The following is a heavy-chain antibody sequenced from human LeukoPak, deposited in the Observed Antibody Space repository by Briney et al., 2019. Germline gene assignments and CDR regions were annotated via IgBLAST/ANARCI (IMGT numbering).Heavy chain of an antibody. V-gene: IGHV1-46*01. J-gene: IGHJ6*03. Sequence: ASVKISCKASGYALTRYDMHWVRNAPGQGLEWMGIINPRGGTTTYAQEFKGRMTMTRDTFTGTVYMEVNSLRAEDTAVYYCARVGVVGYFYYMDVWGKGTTVTVSS. D-gene: IGHD3-10*01. CDR1: GYALTRYD. CDR3: ARVGVVGYFYYMDV. CDR2: INPRGGTT.